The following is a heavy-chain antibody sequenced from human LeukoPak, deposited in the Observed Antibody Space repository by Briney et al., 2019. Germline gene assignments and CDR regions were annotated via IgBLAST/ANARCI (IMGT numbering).Heavy chain of an antibody. CDR3: ARGLKSDYYDSSGYYDA. J-gene: IGHJ5*02. D-gene: IGHD3-22*01. CDR1: GGTFSSYA. Sequence: ASVKVSCKASGGTFSSYAISWVRQAPGQGLEWMGWISAYNGNTNYAQKLQGRVTMTTDTSTSTAYMELRSLRSDDTAVYYCARGLKSDYYDSSGYYDAWGQGTLVTVSS. V-gene: IGHV1-18*01. CDR2: ISAYNGNT.